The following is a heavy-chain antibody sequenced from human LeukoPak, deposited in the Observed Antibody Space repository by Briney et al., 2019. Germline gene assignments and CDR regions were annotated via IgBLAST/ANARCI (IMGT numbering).Heavy chain of an antibody. V-gene: IGHV4-34*01. J-gene: IGHJ6*03. D-gene: IGHD2-2*02. Sequence: SETLSLTCAVYGGSFSGYYWSWIRQPPGKGLEWIGEINHSGSTNYNPSLKSRVTISVDTSKNPFSLKLSSVTAADTAVYYCARAVGYCSSTSCYTLYYYYCMDVWGKGTTVTVSS. CDR1: GGSFSGYY. CDR3: ARAVGYCSSTSCYTLYYYYCMDV. CDR2: INHSGST.